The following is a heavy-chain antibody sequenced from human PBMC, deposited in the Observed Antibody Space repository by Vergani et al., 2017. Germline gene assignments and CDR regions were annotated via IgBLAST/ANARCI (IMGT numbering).Heavy chain of an antibody. J-gene: IGHJ4*02. CDR3: AREGYCTNGVCFTLFDV. V-gene: IGHV4-34*01. Sequence: QAQLQQWGAGLLKPSETLSLTCAIYGGSFNDYWWTWIRQPPGKGLEWIGEIRHDGFTHYSPSLKSRVTISIDTSTHQFSLNLRSVTAADTAVYYCAREGYCTNGVCFTLFDVWGQGALVTV. CDR2: IRHDGFT. CDR1: GGSFNDYW. D-gene: IGHD2-8*01.